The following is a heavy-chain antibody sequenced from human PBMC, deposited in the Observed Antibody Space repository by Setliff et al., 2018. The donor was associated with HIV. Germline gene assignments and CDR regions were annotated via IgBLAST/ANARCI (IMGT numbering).Heavy chain of an antibody. CDR1: GFTFSTYT. CDR2: ISYSGINT. D-gene: IGHD3-3*01. Sequence: GGSLRLSCAASGFTFSTYTMHWVRQTPGKGLEWLAGISYSGINTYLADSVKGRFTTSRDNSKNAIYLQMDSLTTEDTAVDYCTKERRFEASWDDWGQGTLVTVSS. CDR3: TKERRFEASWDD. J-gene: IGHJ4*02. V-gene: IGHV3-30*01.